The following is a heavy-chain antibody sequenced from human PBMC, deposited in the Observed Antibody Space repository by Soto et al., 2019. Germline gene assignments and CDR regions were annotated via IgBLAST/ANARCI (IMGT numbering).Heavy chain of an antibody. CDR3: ARGGGIMVRGVIRYSDYYYYGTDV. CDR1: GGSFSGYY. V-gene: IGHV4-34*01. D-gene: IGHD3-10*01. J-gene: IGHJ6*02. Sequence: SETLSLTCAVYGGSFSGYYWSWIRQPPGKGLEWIGEINHSGSTNYNPSLKSRVTISVDTSKNQFSLKLSSVTAADTAVYYCARGGGIMVRGVIRYSDYYYYGTDVWGQGTTVTVSS. CDR2: INHSGST.